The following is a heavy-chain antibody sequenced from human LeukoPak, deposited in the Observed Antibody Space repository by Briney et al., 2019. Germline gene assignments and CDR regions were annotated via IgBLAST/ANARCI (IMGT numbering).Heavy chain of an antibody. V-gene: IGHV3-30*02. Sequence: GGSLRLSCAASGFTFSSYDMHWVRQAPGKGLEWVTFIRYDGSNKYYADSVKGRFTISRDNSKNTLYLQMNSQRAEDTAVYYSACNRDYDILSAYLRAPLDYWGQGTLVTVSS. CDR2: IRYDGSNK. D-gene: IGHD3-9*01. CDR3: ACNRDYDILSAYLRAPLDY. J-gene: IGHJ4*02. CDR1: GFTFSSYD.